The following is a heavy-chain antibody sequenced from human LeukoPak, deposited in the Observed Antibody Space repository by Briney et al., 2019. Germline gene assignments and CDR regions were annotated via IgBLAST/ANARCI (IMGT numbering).Heavy chain of an antibody. Sequence: KPGRSLRLSCTASGFTFGDYAMSWFRQAPGKGLEWVGFIRSKAYGGTTEYAASVKGRFTISRDDSKSIAYLQMNSLKTEDTAVYYCTRDPTILGVAPLPWGQGTLVTVSS. V-gene: IGHV3-49*05. CDR1: GFTFGDYA. CDR3: TRDPTILGVAPLP. CDR2: IRSKAYGGTT. D-gene: IGHD3-3*01. J-gene: IGHJ5*02.